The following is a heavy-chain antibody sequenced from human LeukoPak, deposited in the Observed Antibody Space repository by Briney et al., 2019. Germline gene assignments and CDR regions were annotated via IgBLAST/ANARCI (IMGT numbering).Heavy chain of an antibody. CDR3: AKGREWYYYYGMDV. Sequence: GGSLRLSCAASGFTFSSYAMTWVRQAPGKGLDWVSAISGSGGSTYYADSVKGRFTISRDNSKNTLYLQMNSLRAEDTAVYYCAKGREWYYYYGMDVWGQGTTVTVSS. CDR1: GFTFSSYA. J-gene: IGHJ6*02. V-gene: IGHV3-23*01. D-gene: IGHD3-3*01. CDR2: ISGSGGST.